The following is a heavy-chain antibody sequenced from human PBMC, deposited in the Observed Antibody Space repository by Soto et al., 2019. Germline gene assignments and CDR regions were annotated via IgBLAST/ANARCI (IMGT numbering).Heavy chain of an antibody. Sequence: ASVKVSCKASGYTFTICYMHWVRQAPGQGLEWMGIINPSGGSTSYAQKFQGRVTMTRDTSTSTVYMELSSLRSEDTAVYYCARAPAVAGMVYWYFDLWGRGTLVTVSS. J-gene: IGHJ2*01. CDR3: ARAPAVAGMVYWYFDL. CDR2: INPSGGST. V-gene: IGHV1-46*01. D-gene: IGHD6-19*01. CDR1: GYTFTICY.